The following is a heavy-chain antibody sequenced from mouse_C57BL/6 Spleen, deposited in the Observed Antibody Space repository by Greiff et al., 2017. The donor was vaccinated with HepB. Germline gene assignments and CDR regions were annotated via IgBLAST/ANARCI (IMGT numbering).Heavy chain of an antibody. CDR2: INYDGSST. V-gene: IGHV5-16*01. J-gene: IGHJ1*03. D-gene: IGHD1-1*01. CDR3: ARDGHYYGSPWYFDV. CDR1: GFTFSDYY. Sequence: DVKLVESEGGLVQPGSSMKLSCTASGFTFSDYYMAWVRQVPEKGLEWVANINYDGSSTYYLDSLKSRFIISRDNAKNILYLQMSSLKSEDTATYYCARDGHYYGSPWYFDVWGTGTTVTVSS.